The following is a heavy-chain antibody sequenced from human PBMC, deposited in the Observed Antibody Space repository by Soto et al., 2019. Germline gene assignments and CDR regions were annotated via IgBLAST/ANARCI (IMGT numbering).Heavy chain of an antibody. V-gene: IGHV3-23*01. CDR1: GFTFSSYA. CDR2: VSGSCGST. Sequence: GGSLRLSCAASGFTFSSYAMSWVRQAPGKGLEWVSAVSGSCGSTYYADSVKGRFTISRHNSKNTLYLQINSLRAEDTAVYYCAPPPAAMIVVVPWGQGTLVTVSS. J-gene: IGHJ5*02. D-gene: IGHD3-22*01. CDR3: APPPAAMIVVVP.